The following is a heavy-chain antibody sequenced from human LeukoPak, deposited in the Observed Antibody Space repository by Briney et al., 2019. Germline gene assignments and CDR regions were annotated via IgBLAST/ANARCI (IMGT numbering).Heavy chain of an antibody. V-gene: IGHV3-48*01. D-gene: IGHD2-2*03. CDR2: ISSSSSSV. CDR1: GFTFSAYS. CDR3: ARDLDNYYGMDV. Sequence: PGGSRRLSCAASGFTFSAYSMNWVRQAPGKGLEWVSYISSSSSSVFYADSVKGRFTISRDNAKNSLYLQMNSLRAVDTAVYYCARDLDNYYGMDVWGQGTTVTVSS. J-gene: IGHJ6*02.